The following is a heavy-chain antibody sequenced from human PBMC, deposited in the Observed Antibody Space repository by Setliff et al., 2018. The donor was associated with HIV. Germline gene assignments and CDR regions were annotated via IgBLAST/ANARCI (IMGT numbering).Heavy chain of an antibody. CDR3: ARVEAAAGTGAFDI. D-gene: IGHD6-13*01. CDR1: GYTFTSYY. Sequence: ASVKVSCKASGYTFTSYYMHWVRQAPGQGLEWMGIINPSSGSTTYAQKFQGRVTMTRDTSTSTVYMELSSLRSEDTAVFYCARVEAAAGTGAFDIWGQGTMVTVSS. V-gene: IGHV1-46*01. J-gene: IGHJ3*02. CDR2: INPSSGST.